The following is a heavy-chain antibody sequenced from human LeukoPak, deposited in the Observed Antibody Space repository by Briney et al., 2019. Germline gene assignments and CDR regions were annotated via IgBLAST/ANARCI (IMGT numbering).Heavy chain of an antibody. CDR1: GGTFSSYA. V-gene: IGHV1-69*05. CDR2: IIPIFGTA. CDR3: ARLPRIVGAMTDAFDI. D-gene: IGHD1-26*01. J-gene: IGHJ3*02. Sequence: SVKVSCKASGGTFSSYAISWVRQAPGQGLEWMGGIIPIFGTANYAQKFQGRVTITTDESTSTAYMELSSLRSEDTAVYYCARLPRIVGAMTDAFDIWGQGTMVTVSS.